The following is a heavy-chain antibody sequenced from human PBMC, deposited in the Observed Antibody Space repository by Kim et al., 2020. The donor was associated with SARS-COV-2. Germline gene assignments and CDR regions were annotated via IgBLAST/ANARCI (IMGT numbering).Heavy chain of an antibody. V-gene: IGHV3-7*03. D-gene: IGHD3-3*01. CDR2: IKQDGSEK. CDR1: GFTFSSYW. Sequence: GGSLRLSCAASGFTFSSYWMSWVRQAPGKGLEWVANIKQDGSEKYYVDSVKGRFTISRDNAKNSLYLQMNSLRAEDTAVYYCARGDYDFWSGYSERSRFASWFDPWGQGTLVTVSS. CDR3: ARGDYDFWSGYSERSRFASWFDP. J-gene: IGHJ5*02.